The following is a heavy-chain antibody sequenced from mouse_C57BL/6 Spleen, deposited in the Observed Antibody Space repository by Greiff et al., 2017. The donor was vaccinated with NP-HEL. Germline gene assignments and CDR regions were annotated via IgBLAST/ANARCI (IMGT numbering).Heavy chain of an antibody. D-gene: IGHD2-1*01. CDR3: ARVYYGNAWFAY. CDR1: GYTFTSYW. J-gene: IGHJ3*01. V-gene: IGHV1-61*01. CDR2: IYPSDSET. Sequence: QVQLQQPGAELVRPGSSVKLSCKASGYTFTSYWMDWVKQRPGQGLEWIGNIYPSDSETHYNQKFKDKATLTVDKSSSTAYMQLSSLTSEDSAVYYCARVYYGNAWFAYWGQGTLVTVSA.